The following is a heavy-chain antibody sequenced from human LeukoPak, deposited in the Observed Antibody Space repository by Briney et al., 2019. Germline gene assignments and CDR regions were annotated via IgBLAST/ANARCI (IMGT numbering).Heavy chain of an antibody. V-gene: IGHV1-46*01. CDR2: IIPSDGFT. J-gene: IGHJ3*02. CDR3: ARNRFYDFWSGSDAFDI. D-gene: IGHD3-3*01. CDR1: GYTFSSYY. Sequence: ASVKVSCKASGYTFSSYYVHWVRQAPGQGLEWMGMIIPSDGFTSYAQKFQGRVTMTRDMSTSTVYMELSSLRSEDTAVYYCARNRFYDFWSGSDAFDIWGQGTMVTVSS.